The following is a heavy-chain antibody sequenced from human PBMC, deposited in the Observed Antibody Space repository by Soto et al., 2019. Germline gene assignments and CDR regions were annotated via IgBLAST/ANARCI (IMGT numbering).Heavy chain of an antibody. CDR3: TSEERNGYSYAAVY. CDR2: IRSKANSYAT. J-gene: IGHJ4*02. CDR1: GFTFSGSA. Sequence: EVQLVESGGGLVQPGGSLKLSCAASGFTFSGSAMHWVRQASGKGLEWVGRIRSKANSYATAYAASVKGRFTISRDDSKNTAYLQMNSLKTEDTAVYYCTSEERNGYSYAAVYWGQGTLVTVSS. V-gene: IGHV3-73*02. D-gene: IGHD5-18*01.